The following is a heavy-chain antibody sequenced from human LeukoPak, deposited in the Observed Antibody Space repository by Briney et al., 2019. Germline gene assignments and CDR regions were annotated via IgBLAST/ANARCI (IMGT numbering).Heavy chain of an antibody. CDR3: TTDLGYSSSAANNDY. J-gene: IGHJ4*02. CDR2: IKSKTDGGTT. CDR1: GFTFSNAW. D-gene: IGHD6-13*01. V-gene: IGHV3-15*01. Sequence: GGSLRLSCAASGFTFSNAWMSWVRQAPGKGLEWVCRIKSKTDGGTTDYAAPVKGRFTISRDDSKNTLYLQMNSLKTEDTAVYYCTTDLGYSSSAANNDYWGQGTLVTVSS.